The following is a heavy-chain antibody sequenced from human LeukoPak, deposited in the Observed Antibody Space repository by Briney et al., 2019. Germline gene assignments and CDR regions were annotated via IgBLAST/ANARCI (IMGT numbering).Heavy chain of an antibody. Sequence: SETLSLTCTVSGGSISSSSYYWGWIRQPPGKGLEWIGSIYYSGSTYYNPSLKSRVTISVDTSKNQFSLKLSSVTAADTAVYYCARGGEGYYESSGPGVWFDPWGQGTLVTVSS. CDR3: ARGGEGYYESSGPGVWFDP. CDR2: IYYSGST. CDR1: GGSISSSSYY. D-gene: IGHD3-22*01. V-gene: IGHV4-39*01. J-gene: IGHJ5*02.